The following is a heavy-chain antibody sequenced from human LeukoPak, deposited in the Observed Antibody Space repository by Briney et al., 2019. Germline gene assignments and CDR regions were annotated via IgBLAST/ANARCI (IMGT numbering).Heavy chain of an antibody. CDR2: ITNSGTTI. V-gene: IGHV3-11*01. CDR1: GFTFSDYY. J-gene: IGHJ4*02. Sequence: GGSLRLSCAASGFTFSDYYMTWIRQAPGKGLEWVSYITNSGTTIYYADSVKGRFTISRDNSKNSLYLQMSSLRAEDTAVYYCATYSNFRFDFWGQGTLVTVSS. CDR3: ATYSNFRFDF. D-gene: IGHD4-11*01.